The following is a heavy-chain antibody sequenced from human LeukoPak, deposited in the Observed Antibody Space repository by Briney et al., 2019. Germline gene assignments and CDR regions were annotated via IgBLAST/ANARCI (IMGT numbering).Heavy chain of an antibody. V-gene: IGHV3-33*03. CDR1: NFTFGSYG. J-gene: IGHJ4*02. Sequence: GGSLRLSCAASNFTFGSYGMNWVRHVPGKGLEWVAYISYDGSDKYYTDSVKGRFTISRDNAKNTLYLQMNSLKAEDTAVYYCAADGDWGGYSRPDYWGQGTLVTVSS. D-gene: IGHD2-15*01. CDR2: ISYDGSDK. CDR3: AADGDWGGYSRPDY.